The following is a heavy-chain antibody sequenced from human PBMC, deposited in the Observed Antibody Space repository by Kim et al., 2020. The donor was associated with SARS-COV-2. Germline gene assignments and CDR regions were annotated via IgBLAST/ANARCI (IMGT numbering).Heavy chain of an antibody. CDR2: IYYSGST. D-gene: IGHD3-10*01. CDR1: GGSISSYY. J-gene: IGHJ6*01. Sequence: SETLSLTCTVSGGSISSYYWSWIRQPPGKGLEWIGYIYYSGSTNYNPSLKSRVTISVDTSKNQFSLKLSSVTAADTAVYYCARDHRGSGTYFDYYYGMDV. CDR3: ARDHRGSGTYFDYYYGMDV. V-gene: IGHV4-59*01.